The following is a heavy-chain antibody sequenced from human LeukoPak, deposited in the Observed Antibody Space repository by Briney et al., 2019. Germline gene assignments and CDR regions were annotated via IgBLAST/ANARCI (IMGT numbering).Heavy chain of an antibody. CDR1: GFTFDDYA. D-gene: IGHD2-15*01. J-gene: IGHJ6*03. CDR3: AKSGILQGYYFYYMDV. CDR2: ISWKGDKI. Sequence: GGSLRLSCAASGFTFDDYAMHWVRQAPGKGLEWVSGISWKGDKIGYADSVKGRFTISRDNAKKSLYLQMNSPRPEDTALYYCAKSGILQGYYFYYMDVWGKGTTVTIAS. V-gene: IGHV3-9*01.